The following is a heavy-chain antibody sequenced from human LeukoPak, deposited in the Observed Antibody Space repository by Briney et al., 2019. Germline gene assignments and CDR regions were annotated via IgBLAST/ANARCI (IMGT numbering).Heavy chain of an antibody. J-gene: IGHJ4*02. Sequence: PSETLSLTCGVSGYSISRGYYWGWIRQPPGKGLEWIGTIYHSGSTYYNPSLKSRATISVDTFKNQFPLKRNSVTAADTVVYYCGTLDTAMKVGYWGQGSLVTVSS. CDR3: GTLDTAMKVGY. CDR2: IYHSGST. V-gene: IGHV4-38-2*01. D-gene: IGHD5-18*01. CDR1: GYSISRGYY.